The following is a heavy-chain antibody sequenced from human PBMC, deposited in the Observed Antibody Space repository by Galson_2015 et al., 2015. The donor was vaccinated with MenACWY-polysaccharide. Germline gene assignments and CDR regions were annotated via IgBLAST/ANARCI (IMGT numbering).Heavy chain of an antibody. CDR1: GFTFSNYA. Sequence: SLRLSCAASGFTFSNYAMNWLRQAPGKGLEWASGISGGGGSTSFASSVKGRFTISRDNSRNTLYLQMNSLRADDTAVYYCAKDLRTPMIRGLLDYWGQGTLVTVSS. J-gene: IGHJ4*02. CDR3: AKDLRTPMIRGLLDY. V-gene: IGHV3-23*01. D-gene: IGHD3-10*01. CDR2: ISGGGGST.